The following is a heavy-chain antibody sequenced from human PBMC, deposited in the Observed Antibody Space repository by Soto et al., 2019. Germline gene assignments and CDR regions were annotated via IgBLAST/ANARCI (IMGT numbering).Heavy chain of an antibody. V-gene: IGHV3-30-3*01. CDR1: GFTFSSYA. Sequence: QVQLVESGGGVVQPGRSLRLSCAASGFTFSSYAMHWVRQAPGKGLEWVAVISYDGSNKYYADSVKGRFTISRDNSKNTLYLQMNSLRAEDTAVYYCAREVQLELRYWGQGTLVTVSS. CDR3: AREVQLELRY. D-gene: IGHD1-7*01. CDR2: ISYDGSNK. J-gene: IGHJ4*02.